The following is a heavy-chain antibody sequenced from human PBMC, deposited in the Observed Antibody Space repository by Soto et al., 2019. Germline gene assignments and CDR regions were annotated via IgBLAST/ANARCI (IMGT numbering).Heavy chain of an antibody. Sequence: SESLSLTCTVSGGSISGGGYYWSWIRQHPGKGLEWIGYIYYSGSTYYNPSLKSRVTISVDTSKNQFSLKLSSVTAADTAVYYCARACLGVLYYYDSSGPGAFDIWGQGTMVTVSS. CDR2: IYYSGST. CDR1: GGSISGGGYY. J-gene: IGHJ3*02. D-gene: IGHD3-22*01. CDR3: ARACLGVLYYYDSSGPGAFDI. V-gene: IGHV4-31*03.